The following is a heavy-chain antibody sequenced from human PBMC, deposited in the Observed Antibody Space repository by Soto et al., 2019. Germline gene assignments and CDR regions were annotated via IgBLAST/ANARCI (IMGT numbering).Heavy chain of an antibody. D-gene: IGHD3-16*01. CDR1: GYTFTSYY. J-gene: IGHJ4*02. CDR3: ARVAYQSLDN. Sequence: ASVKVSCKASGYTFTSYYMHWVRQAPGQGLEWVGIINPNDGGTLYAQKFQGRVTMTRDTSTSTVYVELSSLASEDTAVYYCARVAYQSLDNWGQGYLVSVSS. V-gene: IGHV1-46*01. CDR2: INPNDGGT.